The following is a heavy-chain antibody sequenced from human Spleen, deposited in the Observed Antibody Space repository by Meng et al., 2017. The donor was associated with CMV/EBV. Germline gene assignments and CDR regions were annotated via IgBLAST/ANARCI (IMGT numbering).Heavy chain of an antibody. Sequence: SGYTFTGYYMHWVRQAPGQGLEWMGWINANSGDTNYAVKFQGRVTMTRDTSITTAHMELSSLRSDDTAFYYCARVTDFWSTPWGFDPWGQGTLVTVSS. D-gene: IGHD3-3*01. CDR2: INANSGDT. CDR3: ARVTDFWSTPWGFDP. J-gene: IGHJ5*01. V-gene: IGHV1-2*02. CDR1: GYTFTGYY.